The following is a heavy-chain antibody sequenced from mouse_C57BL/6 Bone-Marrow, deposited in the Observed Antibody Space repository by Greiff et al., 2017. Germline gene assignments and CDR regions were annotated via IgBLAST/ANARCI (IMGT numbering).Heavy chain of an antibody. V-gene: IGHV1-85*01. CDR1: GYTFTSYD. Sequence: VQLQQSGPELVKPGASVKLSCKASGYTFTSYDINWVKQRPGQGLEWIGWIYPRDGSTKYNEKFKGKATLTVDTSSSTAYMELHSLTSEDSAVYFCARSPSTTVAYFDYWGQGTTLTVSS. D-gene: IGHD1-1*01. J-gene: IGHJ2*01. CDR3: ARSPSTTVAYFDY. CDR2: IYPRDGST.